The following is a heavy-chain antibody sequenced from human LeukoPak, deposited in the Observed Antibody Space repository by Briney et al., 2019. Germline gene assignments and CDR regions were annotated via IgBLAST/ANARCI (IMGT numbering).Heavy chain of an antibody. D-gene: IGHD4-17*01. Sequence: ASVKVSCKASGYTFTSYYMHWVRQAPGQGLEWMGIINPSGGSTSYAQKFQGRVTITADKSTSTAYMELSSLRSEDTAVYYCARATVTREGDYYYYYMDVWGKGTTVTVSS. CDR3: ARATVTREGDYYYYYMDV. CDR2: INPSGGST. J-gene: IGHJ6*03. V-gene: IGHV1-46*01. CDR1: GYTFTSYY.